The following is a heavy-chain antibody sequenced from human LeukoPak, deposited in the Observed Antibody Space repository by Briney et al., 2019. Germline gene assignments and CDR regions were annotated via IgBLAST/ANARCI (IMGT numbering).Heavy chain of an antibody. CDR1: GDSIRSSTYY. CDR3: AREGDGITMVRGAIFDP. J-gene: IGHJ5*02. D-gene: IGHD3-10*01. V-gene: IGHV4-39*07. CDR2: IYDSGST. Sequence: SETLSLTCTVSGDSIRSSTYYWAWIRQPPGKGLEWIGSIYDSGSTHYNPSLKSRVTISVDTSKNQFSLKLSSVTAADTAVYYCAREGDGITMVRGAIFDPWGQGTLVTVSS.